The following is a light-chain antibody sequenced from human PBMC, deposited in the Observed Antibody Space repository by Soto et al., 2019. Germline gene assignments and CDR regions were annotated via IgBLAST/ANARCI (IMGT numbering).Light chain of an antibody. CDR1: QSVSSD. V-gene: IGKV3-15*01. CDR3: QQYNNWPLT. Sequence: EIVMTQSPATLSVSPGERATLSCRASQSVSSDLAWYQQKPGQAPRLLIYGASTRATGFPARFSGGGSGTEFTLPISSLQSEDFALYYCQQYNNWPLTFGGGTTVEIK. J-gene: IGKJ4*01. CDR2: GAS.